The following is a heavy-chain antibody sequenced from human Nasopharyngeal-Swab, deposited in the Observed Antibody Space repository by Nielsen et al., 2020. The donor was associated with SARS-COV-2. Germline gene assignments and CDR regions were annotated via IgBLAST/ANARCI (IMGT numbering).Heavy chain of an antibody. J-gene: IGHJ6*02. Sequence: GGSLRLSCAASGFTVSSNYMSWVRQAPGKGLEWVSVIYSGGSTYYADSVKGRFTISRDNSKNTLYLQINSLRAEDTAVYYCARVPCSSTSCYVGGYGMDVWGQGTTVTVSS. D-gene: IGHD2-2*01. CDR2: IYSGGST. V-gene: IGHV3-53*01. CDR1: GFTVSSNY. CDR3: ARVPCSSTSCYVGGYGMDV.